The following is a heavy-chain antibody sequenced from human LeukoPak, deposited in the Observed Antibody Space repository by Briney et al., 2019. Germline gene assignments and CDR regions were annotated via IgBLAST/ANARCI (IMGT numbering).Heavy chain of an antibody. V-gene: IGHV3-23*01. J-gene: IGHJ4*02. CDR2: ISGSGGST. CDR1: GFTFSSHA. D-gene: IGHD6-19*01. Sequence: PGGSLRLSYAASGFTFSSHAMSWVRQAPGKGLEWVSAISGSGGSTYYADSVKGRFTISRDNSKNTLYLQMNGLRAEDTAVYYCAKGPLTEVAGTTWDYWGQGTLVTVFS. CDR3: AKGPLTEVAGTTWDY.